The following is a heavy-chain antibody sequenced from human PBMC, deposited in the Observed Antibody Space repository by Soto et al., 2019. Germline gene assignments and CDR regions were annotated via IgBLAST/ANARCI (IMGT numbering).Heavy chain of an antibody. J-gene: IGHJ4*02. CDR2: IYYSGST. V-gene: IGHV4-59*01. CDR1: GGSINNYY. Sequence: SETLSLTCTVSGGSINNYYWSWIRQPPGKGLEWIGYIYYSGSTNYNPSLKSRVTISVDTSKNQFSLMLNSVTAVDTAGYYCARSPGIYFDYWGQGTLVTVSS. CDR3: ARSPGIYFDY. D-gene: IGHD1-26*01.